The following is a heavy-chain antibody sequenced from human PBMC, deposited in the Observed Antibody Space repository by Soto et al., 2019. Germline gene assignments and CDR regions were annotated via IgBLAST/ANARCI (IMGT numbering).Heavy chain of an antibody. V-gene: IGHV4-4*02. CDR2: IYHSGGT. D-gene: IGHD3-3*01. Sequence: PSETLSLTCAVSGGSISSNSYWSWVRQPPGKELEWIGQIYHSGGTSYNPSLKSRVTISVDKSKSQLSLSLTSVTAADTAVYYCARNGYFGIESWGQGSLVNGS. CDR3: ARNGYFGIES. CDR1: GGSISSNSY. J-gene: IGHJ4*02.